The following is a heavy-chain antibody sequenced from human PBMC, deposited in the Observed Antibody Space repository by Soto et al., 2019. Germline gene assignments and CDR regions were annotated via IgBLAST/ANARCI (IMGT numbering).Heavy chain of an antibody. CDR1: GYTFTSYG. V-gene: IGHV1-18*01. CDR2: ISAYNGNT. CDR3: ARDRRDYGDKGSGY. Sequence: QVQLVQSGAEVKKPRASVKVSCKASGYTFTSYGISWVRQAPGQGLEWMGWISAYNGNTNYAQKLQGRVTMTTDTSTSTAYMELRSLRSVDTAVYYCARDRRDYGDKGSGYWGQGTLVTVSS. D-gene: IGHD4-17*01. J-gene: IGHJ4*02.